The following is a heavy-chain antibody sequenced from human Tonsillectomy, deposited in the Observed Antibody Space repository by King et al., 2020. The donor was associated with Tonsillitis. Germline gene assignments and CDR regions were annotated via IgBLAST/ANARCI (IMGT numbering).Heavy chain of an antibody. J-gene: IGHJ6*02. D-gene: IGHD3-22*01. Sequence: VQLVEFGGGLVQPGGSLRLSCAASGFTFSSYDMHWVRQATGKGLEWVSAIGTAGDTYYPGSVKGRFTISRENAKNSLSLQMNSLIAGDTAVYYCARAHRSGYHSWGMDVWGQGTTVTVSS. CDR1: GFTFSSYD. CDR2: IGTAGDT. V-gene: IGHV3-13*01. CDR3: ARAHRSGYHSWGMDV.